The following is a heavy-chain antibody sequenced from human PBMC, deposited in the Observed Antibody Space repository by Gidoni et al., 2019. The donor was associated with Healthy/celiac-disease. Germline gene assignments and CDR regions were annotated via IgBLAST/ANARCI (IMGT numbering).Heavy chain of an antibody. CDR2: ISSSGTTI. D-gene: IGHD2-15*01. CDR3: AGGYCSGGSCYSFGLGY. CDR1: GFTFSSYE. J-gene: IGHJ4*02. Sequence: EVQLVESGGGLVQPGGSLRLSCAASGFTFSSYELNWVRQAPGKRLEWCSYISSSGTTIYYADSVKGRFTISRDNAKNSLYLQMNSLRAEDTAVYYCAGGYCSGGSCYSFGLGYWGQGTLVTVSS. V-gene: IGHV3-48*03.